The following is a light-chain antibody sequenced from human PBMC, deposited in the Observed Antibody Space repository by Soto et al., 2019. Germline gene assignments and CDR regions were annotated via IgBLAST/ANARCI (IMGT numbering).Light chain of an antibody. CDR1: QSVSRSF. J-gene: IGKJ2*01. CDR3: QQYGSSPPYT. V-gene: IGKV3-20*01. Sequence: EIVLTQSPGTLSLSPGERATLSWRASQSVSRSFLAWYLQKPGQAPRLLIYGACSRATGIPDRFSGSGSGTDFTLTISKLEPEDFAVYYCQQYGSSPPYTFGQGTKLEIK. CDR2: GAC.